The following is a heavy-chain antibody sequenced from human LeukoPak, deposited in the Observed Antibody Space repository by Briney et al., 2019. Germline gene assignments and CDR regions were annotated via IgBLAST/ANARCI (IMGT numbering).Heavy chain of an antibody. CDR2: IRQDGGEK. J-gene: IGHJ4*02. D-gene: IGHD2-2*02. CDR1: GFTFSNYW. CDR3: ARTAAAAIGDS. Sequence: GGSLRLSCAASGFTFSNYWMNWVRQAPGKGLEWVANIRQDGGEKYYVDSVEGRFTISRDNTKNSLYLQMNSLKAEDTAVYFCARTAAAAIGDSWGQGTLVTVSS. V-gene: IGHV3-7*01.